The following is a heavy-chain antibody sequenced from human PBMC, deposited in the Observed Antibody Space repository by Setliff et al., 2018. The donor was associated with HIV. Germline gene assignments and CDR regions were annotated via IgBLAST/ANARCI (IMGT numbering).Heavy chain of an antibody. V-gene: IGHV4-4*07. Sequence: SETLSLTCSVSGGSMSTYYWSWIRQPAGKRLEWIGRVYTSGSTIYNPSLRSRVTMSVDTSKSQFSLKLNSVAAADTAVYYCARVFPPIRGAPFGTPPGAFGIWGQGTMVTVSS. J-gene: IGHJ3*02. CDR2: VYTSGST. D-gene: IGHD2-15*01. CDR3: ARVFPPIRGAPFGTPPGAFGI. CDR1: GGSMSTYY.